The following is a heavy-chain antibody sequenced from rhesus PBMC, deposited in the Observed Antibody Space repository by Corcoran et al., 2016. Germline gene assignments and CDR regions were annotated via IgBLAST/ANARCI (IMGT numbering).Heavy chain of an antibody. J-gene: IGHJ4*01. V-gene: IGHV4-127*01. CDR2: IGGRSGST. CDR3: AREGSSGWRFYFDH. CDR1: GYSISSGYG. D-gene: IGHD6-31*01. Sequence: QVQLQESGPGLVKPSETLSLTCAVSGYSISSGYGWSWIRQPPGKGREWIGYIGGRSGSTNYNPAPKSRVTISKDSSKDQFSRKLSSMTAADTAVYYCAREGSSGWRFYFDHWGQGVLVTVSS.